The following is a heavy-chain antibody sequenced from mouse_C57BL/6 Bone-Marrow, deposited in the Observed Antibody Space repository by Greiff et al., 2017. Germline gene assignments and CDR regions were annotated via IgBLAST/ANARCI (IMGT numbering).Heavy chain of an antibody. J-gene: IGHJ1*03. CDR1: GYTFTSYW. CDR3: ARRFITTVVATEYFDV. V-gene: IGHV1-7*01. CDR2: INPSSGYT. Sequence: QVQLQQSGAELAKPGASVKLSCKASGYTFTSYWMHWVKQRPGQGLEWIGYINPSSGYTKYNQKFKDKATLTADKSSSTAYMQLSSLTYVDSAVYYCARRFITTVVATEYFDVWGTGTTVTVSS. D-gene: IGHD1-1*01.